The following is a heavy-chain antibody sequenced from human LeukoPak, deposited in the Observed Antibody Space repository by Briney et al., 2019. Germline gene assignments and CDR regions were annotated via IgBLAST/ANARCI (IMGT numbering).Heavy chain of an antibody. CDR3: ARHVYNWPTLYYFDY. J-gene: IGHJ4*02. Sequence: TSSETLSLTCSVSGGSISSSSHYWGWIRQPPGKGLEWIGSISYSGSTYYNPSLKSRVTISVDTSKNQFSLKLSSVTAADAAVYYCARHVYNWPTLYYFDYWGQGTLVTVSS. D-gene: IGHD1-20*01. CDR2: ISYSGST. V-gene: IGHV4-39*01. CDR1: GGSISSSSHY.